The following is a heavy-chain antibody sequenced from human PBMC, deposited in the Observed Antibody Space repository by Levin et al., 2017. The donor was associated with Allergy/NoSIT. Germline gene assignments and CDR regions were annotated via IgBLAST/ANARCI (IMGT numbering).Heavy chain of an antibody. CDR3: ARAFGSGAARPFLDY. Sequence: SQTLSLTCAVYGGSFSGYYWSWIRQPPGKGLEWIGEINHSGSTNYNPSLKSRVTISVDTSKNQFSLKLSSVTAADTAVYYCARAFGSGAARPFLDYWGQGTLVTVSS. D-gene: IGHD6-6*01. J-gene: IGHJ4*02. V-gene: IGHV4-34*01. CDR1: GGSFSGYY. CDR2: INHSGST.